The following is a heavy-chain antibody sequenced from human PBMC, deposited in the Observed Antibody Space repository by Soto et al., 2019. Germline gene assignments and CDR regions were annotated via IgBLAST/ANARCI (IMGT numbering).Heavy chain of an antibody. D-gene: IGHD1-26*01. J-gene: IGHJ6*02. CDR2: INHSGST. CDR1: GGSFSGYY. Sequence: TSETLSLTCAVYGGSFSGYYWSWIRQPPGKGLEWIGEINHSGSTNYNPSLKSRVTISVDTSKNQFSLKLSSVIAADTAVYYCARVSGSYYYGMDVWGQGTTVTVSS. V-gene: IGHV4-34*01. CDR3: ARVSGSYYYGMDV.